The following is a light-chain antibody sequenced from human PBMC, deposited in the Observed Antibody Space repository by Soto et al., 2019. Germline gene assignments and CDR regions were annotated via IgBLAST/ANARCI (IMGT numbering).Light chain of an antibody. V-gene: IGKV2-30*01. CDR3: MQTAHWPYT. Sequence: VMTQSPLSLPVTLGQSASISCTSSQSLVYADGNTYLNWLQQRPGQSPRRLIYKVFNRDSGVPDRFSGSASGSEFTLTISRVEAEDIGVYYCMQTAHWPYTFGRGTKVDIK. J-gene: IGKJ2*01. CDR2: KVF. CDR1: QSLVYADGNTY.